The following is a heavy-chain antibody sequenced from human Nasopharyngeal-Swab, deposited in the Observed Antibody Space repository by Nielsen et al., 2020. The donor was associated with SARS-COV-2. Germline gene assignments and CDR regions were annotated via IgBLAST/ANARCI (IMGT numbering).Heavy chain of an antibody. V-gene: IGHV3-53*04. CDR2: IYSGGST. J-gene: IGHJ6*02. D-gene: IGHD3-22*01. CDR1: GFTVSSNY. CDR3: ASRRSPTYYDSSAIYYYYGMDV. Sequence: GESLKISCAASGFTVSSNYMSWVRQAPGKGLEWVSVIYSGGSTYSADSVKGRFTISRHNSKNTLYLQMNSLRAEDTAVYYCASRRSPTYYDSSAIYYYYGMDVWGQGTTVTVSS.